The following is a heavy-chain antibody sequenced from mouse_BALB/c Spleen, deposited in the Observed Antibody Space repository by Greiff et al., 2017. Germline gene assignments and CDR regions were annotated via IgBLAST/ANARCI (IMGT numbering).Heavy chain of an antibody. CDR1: GYTFTSYW. CDR3: TRLTVRYSFDY. Sequence: QVQLKQPGAELVRPGASVKLSCKASGYTFTSYWINWVKQRPGQGLEWIGNIYPSDSYTNYNQKFKDKATLTVDKSSSTAYMQLSSPTSEDSAVYYCTRLTVRYSFDYRGAGTPLTVSS. V-gene: IGHV1-69*02. D-gene: IGHD4-1*01. J-gene: IGHJ2*01. CDR2: IYPSDSYT.